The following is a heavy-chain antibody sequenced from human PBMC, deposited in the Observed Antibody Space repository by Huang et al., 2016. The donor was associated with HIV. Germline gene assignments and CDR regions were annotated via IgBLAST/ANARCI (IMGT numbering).Heavy chain of an antibody. D-gene: IGHD3-10*01. CDR2: IYWDDDK. V-gene: IGHV2-5*02. Sequence: QITLKESGPTLVKPTQTLTLTCGFSGFSLSTNEVGVGWIRQSPGKALEWLALIYWDDDKQYRPALKSRLTITKDTSKDQVVLTMPNMDAVDTATYYCAYISTYGRLHFDSWGQGTLVSVSS. CDR3: AYISTYGRLHFDS. J-gene: IGHJ4*02. CDR1: GFSLSTNEVG.